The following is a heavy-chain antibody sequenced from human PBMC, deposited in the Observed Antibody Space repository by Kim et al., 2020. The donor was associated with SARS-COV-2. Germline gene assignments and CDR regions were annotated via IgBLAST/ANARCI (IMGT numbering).Heavy chain of an antibody. D-gene: IGHD6-13*01. Sequence: GGSLRLSCSASGFTFSSYAMHWVRQAPGKGLEYVSAISSNGGSTYYADSVKGRLTISRDNSKNTLYLQMSSLRAEDTAVYYCVKGRIADYYYYGMDVWGQGTTVTVSS. CDR3: VKGRIADYYYYGMDV. CDR1: GFTFSSYA. V-gene: IGHV3-64D*09. CDR2: ISSNGGST. J-gene: IGHJ6*02.